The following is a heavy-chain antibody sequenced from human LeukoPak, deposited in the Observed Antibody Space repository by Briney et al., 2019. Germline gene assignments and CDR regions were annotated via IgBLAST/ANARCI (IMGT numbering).Heavy chain of an antibody. D-gene: IGHD3-10*01. J-gene: IGHJ3*02. CDR2: ISAYNGNT. Sequence: SVKXXCKASGYTFTSYGISWVRQAPGQGLEWMGWISAYNGNTNYAQKLQGRVTMTTDTSTSTAYMELRSLRSDDTAVYYCARDVDRTYYYGSGSYYPGDAFDIWGQGTMVTVSS. CDR1: GYTFTSYG. CDR3: ARDVDRTYYYGSGSYYPGDAFDI. V-gene: IGHV1-18*01.